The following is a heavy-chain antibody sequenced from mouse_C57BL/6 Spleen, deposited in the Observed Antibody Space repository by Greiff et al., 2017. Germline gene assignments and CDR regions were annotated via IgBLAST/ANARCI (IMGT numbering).Heavy chain of an antibody. CDR2: IDPSDGYP. J-gene: IGHJ2*01. V-gene: IGHV1-50*01. Sequence: QVQLQQSGAELVKPGASVKLSCKASGYTFTGYWMQWVKQRPGQGLEWIGEIDPSDGYPKYTQKFKGKATLTVDTSSSTAYMQLSSLTSEDSAVYYCARWPYLDYWGQGTTLTVSS. CDR1: GYTFTGYW. CDR3: ARWPYLDY.